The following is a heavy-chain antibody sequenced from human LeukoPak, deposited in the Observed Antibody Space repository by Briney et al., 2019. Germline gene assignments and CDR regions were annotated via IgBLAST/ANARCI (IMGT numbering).Heavy chain of an antibody. CDR3: AELGITMIGGV. CDR1: GFTFSSYG. D-gene: IGHD3-10*02. CDR2: ISYDGSNK. V-gene: IGHV3-30*18. Sequence: GRSLRLSCAASGFTFSSYGMHWVRQAPGKGLEWVAVISYDGSNKYYADSVKGRFTISRDNAKNSLYLQMNSLRAEYTAVYYCAELGITMIGGVWGKGTPVTISS. J-gene: IGHJ6*04.